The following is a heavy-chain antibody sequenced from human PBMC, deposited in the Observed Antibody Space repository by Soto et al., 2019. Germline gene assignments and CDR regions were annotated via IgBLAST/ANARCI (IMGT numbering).Heavy chain of an antibody. D-gene: IGHD3-3*01. Sequence: GGSLRLSCAASGFTFSSYAMHWVRQAPGKGLEWVAVISYDGSNKYYADSVKGRFTISRDNSKNTLYLQMNSLRAEDTAVYYCARESNYDFWSGYRSAHYYYGMDVWGQGTTVTVSS. CDR2: ISYDGSNK. CDR1: GFTFSSYA. CDR3: ARESNYDFWSGYRSAHYYYGMDV. J-gene: IGHJ6*02. V-gene: IGHV3-30-3*01.